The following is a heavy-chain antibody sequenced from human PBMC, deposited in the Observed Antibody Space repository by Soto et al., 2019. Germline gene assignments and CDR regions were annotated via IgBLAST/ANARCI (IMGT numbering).Heavy chain of an antibody. CDR1: GGSFSGYY. CDR2: INHSGST. CDR3: ARGLEYSGYDWGEDYYYYYYMDV. V-gene: IGHV4-34*01. D-gene: IGHD5-12*01. J-gene: IGHJ6*03. Sequence: SETLSLTCAVYGGSFSGYYWSWIRQPPGKGLEWIGEINHSGSTNYNPSLKSRVTISVDTSKNQFSLKLSSVTAADTAVDYCARGLEYSGYDWGEDYYYYYYMDVLGKGTTVTVSS.